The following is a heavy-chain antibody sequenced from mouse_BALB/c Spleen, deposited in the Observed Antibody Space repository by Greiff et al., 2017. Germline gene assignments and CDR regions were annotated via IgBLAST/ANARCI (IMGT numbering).Heavy chain of an antibody. CDR3: TRREYGAMDY. D-gene: IGHD1-1*02. CDR2: IYPSDSYT. Sequence: QVQLQQPGAELVRPGASVKLSCKASGYTFTSYWINWVKQRPGQGLEWIGNIYPSDSYTNYNQKFKDKATLTVDKSSSTAYMQLSSPTSEDSAVYYCTRREYGAMDYWGQGTSVTVSS. V-gene: IGHV1-69*02. CDR1: GYTFTSYW. J-gene: IGHJ4*01.